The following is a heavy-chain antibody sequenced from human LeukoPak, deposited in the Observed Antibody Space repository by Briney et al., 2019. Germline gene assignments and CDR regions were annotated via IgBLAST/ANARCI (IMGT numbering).Heavy chain of an antibody. CDR1: GFSLSTSGVG. Sequence: SGPTLVNPTQTLTLTCTFSGFSLSTSGVGVGWIRQPPGKALEWLALIYWDDDKRYSPFLKSRLTITKDTSKNQVVLTMTNMDPVDTATYYCAHGTRDIVVVVAAAFDYWGQGTLVTVSS. CDR2: IYWDDDK. CDR3: AHGTRDIVVVVAAAFDY. V-gene: IGHV2-5*02. J-gene: IGHJ4*02. D-gene: IGHD2-15*01.